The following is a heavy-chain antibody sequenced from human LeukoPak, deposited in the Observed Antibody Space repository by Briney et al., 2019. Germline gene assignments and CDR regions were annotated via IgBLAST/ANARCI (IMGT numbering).Heavy chain of an antibody. Sequence: GSLRLSCAASGFTLSSYAMTGVRQAPGRGLEWVSTIRGSGDSTYYADSVKGRFTISRDNSKNTLYLQMNSLRAEDTAVYYCARYCSGASCYSGVDYWGQGTLVTVSS. J-gene: IGHJ4*02. V-gene: IGHV3-23*01. CDR3: ARYCSGASCYSGVDY. CDR2: IRGSGDST. D-gene: IGHD2-15*01. CDR1: GFTLSSYA.